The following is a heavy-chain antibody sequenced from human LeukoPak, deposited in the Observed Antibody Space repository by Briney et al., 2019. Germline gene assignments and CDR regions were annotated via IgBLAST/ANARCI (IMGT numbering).Heavy chain of an antibody. CDR2: IIPIFGTA. CDR3: ARVINVDTAMANYWYFDL. D-gene: IGHD5-18*01. CDR1: GGTFSSYA. V-gene: IGHV1-69*13. Sequence: SVKVSCKASGGTFSSYAISWVRQAPGQGLEWMGGIIPIFGTANYAQKFQGRVTITADESTSTAYMELSSLRSEDTAVFYCARVINVDTAMANYWYFDLWGRGTLVTVSS. J-gene: IGHJ2*01.